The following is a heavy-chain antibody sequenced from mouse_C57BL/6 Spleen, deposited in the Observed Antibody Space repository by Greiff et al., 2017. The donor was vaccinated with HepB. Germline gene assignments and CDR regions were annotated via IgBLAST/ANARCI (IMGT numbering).Heavy chain of an antibody. CDR2: IDPENGDT. D-gene: IGHD1-1*01. J-gene: IGHJ3*01. CDR1: GFNIKDDY. CDR3: TTVGSSYPAWFAN. V-gene: IGHV14-4*01. Sequence: EVQLQQSGAELVRPGASVKLSCTASGFNIKDDYMHWVKQRPEQGLEWIGWIDPENGDTEYASKFQGKATITADTSSNTAYLQLSSLTSEDTAVYYCTTVGSSYPAWFANWGQGTLVTVSA.